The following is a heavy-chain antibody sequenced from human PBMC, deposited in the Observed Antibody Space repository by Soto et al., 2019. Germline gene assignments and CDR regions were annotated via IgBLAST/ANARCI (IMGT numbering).Heavy chain of an antibody. V-gene: IGHV3-23*01. D-gene: IGHD3-9*01. J-gene: IGHJ1*01. CDR1: GVTVNRDT. Sequence: PGGSPRLSCAASGVTVNRDTMSCVRQAPRKGLEWVSAISGSGDSTYYADSVKGRFTISRDNAKNSLYLQMNSLRSEDTALYYCAKDLKKRRYSGVEYFQHWGQGT. CDR3: AKDLKKRRYSGVEYFQH. CDR2: ISGSGDST.